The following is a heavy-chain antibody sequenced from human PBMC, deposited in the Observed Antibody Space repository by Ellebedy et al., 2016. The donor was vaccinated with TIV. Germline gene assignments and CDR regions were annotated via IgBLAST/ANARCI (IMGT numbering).Heavy chain of an antibody. CDR2: IYYTGST. V-gene: IGHV4-39*01. Sequence: SETLSLTCTVSAGSISRSSSYWGWIRQSPQTGLEWIGSIYYTGSTFYNPSLKSRVTISVDTSKSQFSLRLTSVTAADTAVYYCARWFGELLYVRWFDPWGQGTLVTVSS. CDR3: ARWFGELLYVRWFDP. D-gene: IGHD3-10*01. J-gene: IGHJ5*02. CDR1: AGSISRSSSY.